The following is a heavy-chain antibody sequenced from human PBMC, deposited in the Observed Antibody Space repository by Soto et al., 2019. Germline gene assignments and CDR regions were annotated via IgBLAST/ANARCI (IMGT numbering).Heavy chain of an antibody. J-gene: IGHJ5*02. D-gene: IGHD3-22*01. V-gene: IGHV3-23*01. Sequence: PGGSLRLSCAASGFTFSSYAMSWVRQAPGKGLEWVSAISGSGGSTYYADSVKGRFTISRDNSKNTLYLQMNSLRAEDTAVYYCANTPDYYDSSGYYYGSGGSSWFDPWGQGTLVTVSS. CDR1: GFTFSSYA. CDR2: ISGSGGST. CDR3: ANTPDYYDSSGYYYGSGGSSWFDP.